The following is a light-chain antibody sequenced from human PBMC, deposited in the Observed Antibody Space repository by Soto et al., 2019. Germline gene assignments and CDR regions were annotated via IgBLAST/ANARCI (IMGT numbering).Light chain of an antibody. CDR3: QQVNVYPST. CDR1: QSISSY. J-gene: IGKJ4*01. CDR2: DAS. V-gene: IGKV1-39*01. Sequence: DIQMTQSPSSLSASVGDRVTITCRASQSISSYLNWYQQIPGKAPKLLIYDASTLHSGVPSRFSGGGSGTDFTLTISSLQPEDFATYYCQQVNVYPSTFGGGTKVDIK.